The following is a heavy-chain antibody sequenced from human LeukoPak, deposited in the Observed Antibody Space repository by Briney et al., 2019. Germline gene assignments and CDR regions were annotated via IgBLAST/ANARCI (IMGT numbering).Heavy chain of an antibody. CDR2: ITSNCSDI. J-gene: IGHJ4*02. Sequence: GGSLRLSCAASGFTFNTYSMNWVRQAPGKGLEWGSSITSNCSDIYYADSLMGRFTIYRDNAKNSLYLQMSSLRAEDTAVYYCARDRDFKLDYWGRGTLVSVSS. CDR1: GFTFNTYS. V-gene: IGHV3-21*01. CDR3: ARDRDFKLDY. D-gene: IGHD2-21*02.